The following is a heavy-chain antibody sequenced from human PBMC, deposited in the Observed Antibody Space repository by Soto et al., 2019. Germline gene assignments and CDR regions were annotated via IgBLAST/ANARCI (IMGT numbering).Heavy chain of an antibody. Sequence: SETLSLTCTGSGGSISSGDYYWSWIRQPPGKGLEWIGYIYYSGSTYYNPSLKSRVTISVDTSKNQFSLKLSSVTAADTAVYYCARGPYYYDRSRYYSTAYWGQGTLVTVSS. J-gene: IGHJ4*02. CDR1: GGSISSGDYY. D-gene: IGHD3-22*01. CDR3: ARGPYYYDRSRYYSTAY. V-gene: IGHV4-30-4*01. CDR2: IYYSGST.